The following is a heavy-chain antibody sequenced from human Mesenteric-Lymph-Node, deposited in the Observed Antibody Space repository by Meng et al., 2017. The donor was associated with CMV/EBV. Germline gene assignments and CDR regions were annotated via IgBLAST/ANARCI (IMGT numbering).Heavy chain of an antibody. D-gene: IGHD3-10*01. CDR2: IYPGDSDT. V-gene: IGHV5-51*01. CDR3: AVAGRRYGSGSFDI. J-gene: IGHJ3*02. Sequence: GGSLRLSCKGSGYSFTSYWIGWVRQMPGKGLEWMGIIYPGDSDTRYSTSFQGQVTISADKSISTAYPQWSSLKASDTAMYYCAVAGRRYGSGSFDIWGQGTMVTVSS. CDR1: GYSFTSYW.